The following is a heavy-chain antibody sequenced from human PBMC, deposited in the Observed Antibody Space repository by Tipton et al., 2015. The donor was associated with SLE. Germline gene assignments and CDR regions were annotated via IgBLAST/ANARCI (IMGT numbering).Heavy chain of an antibody. CDR1: GGSISSSSYY. V-gene: IGHV4-39*07. Sequence: TLSLTCTVSGGSISSSSYYWGWIRQPPGKGLAWIGSIYYSGSTYYNPSLKSRVTISVDTSKNQFSLKLSSVTAADTAVYYCARDPIAVAYFDYWGQGTLVTVSS. CDR2: IYYSGST. CDR3: ARDPIAVAYFDY. D-gene: IGHD6-19*01. J-gene: IGHJ4*02.